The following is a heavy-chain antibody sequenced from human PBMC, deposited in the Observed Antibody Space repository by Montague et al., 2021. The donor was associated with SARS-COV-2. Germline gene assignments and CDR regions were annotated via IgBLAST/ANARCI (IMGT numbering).Heavy chain of an antibody. J-gene: IGHJ4*02. CDR3: TTAEYCSSTSCYLWTDX. D-gene: IGHD2-2*01. V-gene: IGHV3-15*01. Sequence: SLRLSCAASGFTFSNAWMSWVRQAPGKGLEWVGRIKSKTDGGTTDYAASVKGRFTISRDDSKNTLYLQMNSLKTEDTAVYYCTTAEYCSSTSCYLWTDXWGQGTLVTVSS. CDR2: IKSKTDGGTT. CDR1: GFTFSNAW.